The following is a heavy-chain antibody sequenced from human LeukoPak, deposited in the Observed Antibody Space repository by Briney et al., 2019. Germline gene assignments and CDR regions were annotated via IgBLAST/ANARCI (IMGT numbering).Heavy chain of an antibody. CDR1: GFTVSSNY. D-gene: IGHD2-21*02. CDR3: ARDPLAYCGGDCYCDY. Sequence: PGGSLRLSCAASGFTVSSNYMSWVRQAPGKGLEWVSDIYSGGSTYYADSVKGRFTISRDNAKNSLYLQMNSLRAEDTAVYYCARDPLAYCGGDCYCDYWGQGTLVTVSS. J-gene: IGHJ4*02. V-gene: IGHV3-66*01. CDR2: IYSGGST.